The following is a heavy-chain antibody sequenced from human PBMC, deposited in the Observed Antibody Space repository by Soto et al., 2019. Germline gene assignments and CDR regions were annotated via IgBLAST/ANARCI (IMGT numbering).Heavy chain of an antibody. CDR3: ARDKWGPAVPDYHYYAMDV. V-gene: IGHV1-18*04. J-gene: IGHJ6*02. Sequence: GASVKVSCKASGHTFSSHGISWVRQAPGQGLEWMGWISVYSGDTNYAQRLQGRVSMTRDIFTSTVYMELWSLRYDDTAVYYCARDKWGPAVPDYHYYAMDVWGQGTTVTV. CDR1: GHTFSSHG. D-gene: IGHD6-19*01. CDR2: ISVYSGDT.